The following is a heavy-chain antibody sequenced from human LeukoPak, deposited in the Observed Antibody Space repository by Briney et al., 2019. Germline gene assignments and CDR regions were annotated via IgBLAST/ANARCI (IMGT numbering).Heavy chain of an antibody. CDR2: IYSGGST. CDR3: ARDEVGATFDY. J-gene: IGHJ4*02. V-gene: IGHV3-66*02. D-gene: IGHD1-26*01. Sequence: GGSLRISGAASGFTGSSNYTSWVRQAPGKGMEWVSVIYSGGSTYYADSVKGRFTISRDNSKNTPYLQMNSLRAEETAVYYCARDEVGATFDYWGQGTLVTVSS. CDR1: GFTGSSNY.